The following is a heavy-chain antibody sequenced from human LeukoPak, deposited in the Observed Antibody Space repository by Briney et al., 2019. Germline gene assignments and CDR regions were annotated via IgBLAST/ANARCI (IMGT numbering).Heavy chain of an antibody. CDR2: IRYDGSNK. CDR1: GFTFSSYA. J-gene: IGHJ4*02. Sequence: GGSLRLSCAASGFTFSSYAMHWVRQAPGKGLEWVSFIRYDGSNKYYADSVKGRFTISRDNSKNTLYLQMNSLRAEDTAVYYCAKGPLTEVAGTTWDYWGQGTLATVSS. D-gene: IGHD6-19*01. V-gene: IGHV3-30*02. CDR3: AKGPLTEVAGTTWDY.